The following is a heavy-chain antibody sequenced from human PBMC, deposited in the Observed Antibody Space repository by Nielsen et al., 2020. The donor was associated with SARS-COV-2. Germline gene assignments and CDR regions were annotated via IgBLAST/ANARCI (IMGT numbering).Heavy chain of an antibody. J-gene: IGHJ6*03. V-gene: IGHV4-34*01. CDR2: INHSGST. D-gene: IGHD1-26*01. CDR1: GGSFSGYY. CDR3: ARNRVGAMRYMDV. Sequence: SETLSLTCAVYGGSFSGYYWSWIRQPPGKGLEWIGEINHSGSTNYNPSLKSRVTISVDTSKNQFSLKLSSVTAADTAVYYCARNRVGAMRYMDVWGKGTTVTVSS.